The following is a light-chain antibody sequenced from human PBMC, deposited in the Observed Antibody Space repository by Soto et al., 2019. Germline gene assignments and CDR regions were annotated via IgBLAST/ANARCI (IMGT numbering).Light chain of an antibody. Sequence: MVLARGGATLFLSPGERAGQGRRASQSVSSYLAWYRQIPGQAPRLLIYDASSRATGIPDRFSGSGSGTDFTPTISRLAPEDFAVYYCQQYGSSPWKLGQGTKVDIK. CDR1: QSVSSY. CDR3: QQYGSSPWK. J-gene: IGKJ1*01. CDR2: DAS. V-gene: IGKV3-20*01.